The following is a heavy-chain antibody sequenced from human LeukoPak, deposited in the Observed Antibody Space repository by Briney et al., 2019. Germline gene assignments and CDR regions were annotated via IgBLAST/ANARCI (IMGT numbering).Heavy chain of an antibody. Sequence: SSETLSLTCIVSGYSISSGYYWCWIRQPPGKGLEWIGMIHHSGSTYYNPSLKSRVTISGDTSKNQFSLKLISVTAADTAVYYWARALRMYSSGWFSWFDPWGQGTLVTVSS. D-gene: IGHD6-19*01. V-gene: IGHV4-38-2*02. CDR1: GYSISSGYY. J-gene: IGHJ5*02. CDR2: IHHSGST. CDR3: ARALRMYSSGWFSWFDP.